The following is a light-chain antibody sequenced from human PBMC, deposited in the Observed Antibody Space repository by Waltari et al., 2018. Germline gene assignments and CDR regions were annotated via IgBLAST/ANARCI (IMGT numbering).Light chain of an antibody. Sequence: DIQMTQSPSSLSASVGDRVTITCRASQDINNFLNWYQQKPGKAPNLLIYYTNRLESGVPSSFSGSGSWTEFTLIISSLQADDFATYYCQQYNTLPHTFGGGTKVEIK. J-gene: IGKJ4*01. CDR3: QQYNTLPHT. CDR2: YTN. V-gene: IGKV1-NL1*01. CDR1: QDINNF.